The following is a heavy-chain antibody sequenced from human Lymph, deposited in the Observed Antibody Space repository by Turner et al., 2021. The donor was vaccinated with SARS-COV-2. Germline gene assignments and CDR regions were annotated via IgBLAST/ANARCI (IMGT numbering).Heavy chain of an antibody. V-gene: IGHV3-33*01. CDR3: ARGSAGGDV. J-gene: IGHJ6*02. CDR2: IWYDGSNK. Sequence: QVQLVESGGGVVQPGRSLRLSCAASGFTFSSYGRHWVRQAPGKGLEWVAFIWYDGSNKYYADSVKGRFTISRDNSKNTLYLQMNSLRAEDTAVYYCARGSAGGDVWGQGTTVTVSS. D-gene: IGHD6-13*01. CDR1: GFTFSSYG.